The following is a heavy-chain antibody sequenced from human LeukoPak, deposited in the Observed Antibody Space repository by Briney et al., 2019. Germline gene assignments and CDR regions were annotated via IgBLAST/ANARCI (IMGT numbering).Heavy chain of an antibody. CDR1: GGTLSSYA. CDR3: ARDLSKVGYDFWSGYYSQGDAFDI. CDR2: IIPILGIA. J-gene: IGHJ3*02. D-gene: IGHD3-3*01. V-gene: IGHV1-69*04. Sequence: GASAKVSCKASGGTLSSYAISWVRQAPGQGLEWMGRIIPILGIANYAQKFQGRVTMTRDTSTSTVYMELSSLRSEDTAVYYCARDLSKVGYDFWSGYYSQGDAFDIWGQGTMVTVSS.